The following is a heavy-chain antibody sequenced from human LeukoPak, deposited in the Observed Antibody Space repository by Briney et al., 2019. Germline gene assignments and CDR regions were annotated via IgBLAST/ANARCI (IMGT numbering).Heavy chain of an antibody. CDR3: ARNRVYYGMDV. D-gene: IGHD1-14*01. Sequence: TSETLSLTCTVSGGSISSYYWSWIRQPPGKGLEWIGYIYYSGSTNYNPSLKSRVTISVDTSKNQFSLKLSSVTAADTAVYYCARNRVYYGMDVWGQGTTVTVSS. CDR2: IYYSGST. CDR1: GGSISSYY. J-gene: IGHJ6*02. V-gene: IGHV4-59*08.